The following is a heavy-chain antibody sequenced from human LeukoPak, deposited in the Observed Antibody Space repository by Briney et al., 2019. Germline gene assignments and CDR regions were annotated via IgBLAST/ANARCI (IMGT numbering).Heavy chain of an antibody. CDR1: GGAISSYY. D-gene: IGHD5-24*01. CDR2: IYYGGNT. V-gene: IGHV4-59*01. CDR3: ARESRRDGYKFDY. J-gene: IGHJ4*02. Sequence: PSETLSLTCTVSGGAISSYYWSWIRQPPGKGLEWIGYIYYGGNTNYNPSLKSRLTISVDTSKNQFSLKLRSVTAADTAVYYCARESRRDGYKFDYWGQGTLVTVSS.